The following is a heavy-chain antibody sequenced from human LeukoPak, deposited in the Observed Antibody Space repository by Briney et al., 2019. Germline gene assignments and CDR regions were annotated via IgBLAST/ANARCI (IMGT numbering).Heavy chain of an antibody. CDR3: ARLGIVVVPALWPGDFDY. D-gene: IGHD2-2*01. CDR1: GYNFINYW. Sequence: PGESLKISCKGSGYNFINYWIGWVRQMPGKGLEWMGIIYPGDSDTRYSPSFQGQVTISVDKSISTAFLQWSSLKASDTAMYYCARLGIVVVPALWPGDFDYWGQGTLVTVSS. J-gene: IGHJ4*02. CDR2: IYPGDSDT. V-gene: IGHV5-51*01.